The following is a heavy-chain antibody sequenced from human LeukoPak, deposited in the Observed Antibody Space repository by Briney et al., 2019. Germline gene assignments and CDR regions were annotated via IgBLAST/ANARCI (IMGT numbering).Heavy chain of an antibody. Sequence: SETLSLTCTVSGGSISSYYWSWIRQPPGKGLEWIGYIYYSGSTNYNPSLKSRVTISVDTSKNQFSLKLSSVTAADTAVYYCASYNSSGWYFFDYWGQGTLVTVSS. V-gene: IGHV4-59*08. J-gene: IGHJ4*02. CDR1: GGSISSYY. CDR3: ASYNSSGWYFFDY. D-gene: IGHD6-19*01. CDR2: IYYSGST.